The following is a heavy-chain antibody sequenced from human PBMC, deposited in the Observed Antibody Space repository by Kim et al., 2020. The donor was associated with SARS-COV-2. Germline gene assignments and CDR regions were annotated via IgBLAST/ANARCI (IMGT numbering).Heavy chain of an antibody. CDR1: GFTFRTFG. CDR3: AKLWGTFTSDF. D-gene: IGHD3-16*01. J-gene: IGHJ4*02. Sequence: GGSLRLSCAASGFTFRTFGMNWVRQTPGKGLEWVSGISGNGATTYYADSVKGRLTISRDNSKNTLYLQMNSLRAEDSAVYYCAKLWGTFTSDFWGQGTL. CDR2: ISGNGATT. V-gene: IGHV3-23*01.